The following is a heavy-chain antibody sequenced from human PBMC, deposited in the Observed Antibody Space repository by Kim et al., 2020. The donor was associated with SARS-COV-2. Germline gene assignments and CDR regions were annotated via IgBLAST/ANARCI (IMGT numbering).Heavy chain of an antibody. D-gene: IGHD6-19*01. CDR2: VYDSGST. CDR3: VRRNSGWNDAFDV. J-gene: IGHJ3*01. CDR1: GVSMYSSGYY. V-gene: IGHV4-39*01. Sequence: SETLSLTCSVSGVSMYSSGYYWGWIRQPPGEGLEWIGSVYDSGSTYYNPSLKSRLTISVDTSKKQFSLKLSSVSAADTAMYYCVRRNSGWNDAFDVWGQG.